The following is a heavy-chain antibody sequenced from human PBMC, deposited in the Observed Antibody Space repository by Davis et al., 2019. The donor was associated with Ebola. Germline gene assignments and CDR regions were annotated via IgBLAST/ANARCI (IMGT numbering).Heavy chain of an antibody. V-gene: IGHV1-2*04. D-gene: IGHD4-11*01. CDR2: INPNSGGT. Sequence: AASVKVSCKASGYTFTSYGISWVRQAPGQGLEWMGWINPNSGGTNYAQKFQGWVTMTRDTSISTAYMELSSLRSEDTAVYYCARGYSHGGGMDVWGQGTTVAVSS. CDR3: ARGYSHGGGMDV. CDR1: GYTFTSYG. J-gene: IGHJ6*02.